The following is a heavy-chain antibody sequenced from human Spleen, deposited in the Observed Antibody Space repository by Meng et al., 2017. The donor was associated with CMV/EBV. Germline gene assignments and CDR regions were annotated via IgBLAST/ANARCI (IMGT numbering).Heavy chain of an antibody. CDR1: GFTVSNNY. CDR3: AKDAIRDIVLLPTVVRGGYFHQ. Sequence: GESLKISCAASGFTVSNNYMNWVRQAPGKGLEWVSLISRDDNTYSAESVKGRFTISRDNSKNTLYLQMNSLRAEDTAVYYCAKDAIRDIVLLPTVVRGGYFHQWGQGTLVTVSS. J-gene: IGHJ1*01. CDR2: ISRDDNT. D-gene: IGHD2-15*01. V-gene: IGHV3-53*05.